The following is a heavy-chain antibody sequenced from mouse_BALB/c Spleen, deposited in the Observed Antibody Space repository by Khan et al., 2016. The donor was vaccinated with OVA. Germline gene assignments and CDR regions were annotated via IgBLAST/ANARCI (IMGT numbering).Heavy chain of an antibody. CDR1: GISITTGNYR. Sequence: VQLKQSGPGLVKPSQTVSLTCTVTGISITTGNYRWGWIRQFPGNKLEWIGYIYYSGTNIYNPSLTSRTTITRGTSKNQFFLEMNSLTAEDTATYYCARDYGSLYWYFDFWGAGTTVTVSA. CDR2: IYYSGTN. V-gene: IGHV3-5*02. J-gene: IGHJ1*01. D-gene: IGHD1-1*01. CDR3: ARDYGSLYWYFDF.